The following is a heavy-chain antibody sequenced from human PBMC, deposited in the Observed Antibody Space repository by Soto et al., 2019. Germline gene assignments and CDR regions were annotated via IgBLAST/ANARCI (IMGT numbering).Heavy chain of an antibody. V-gene: IGHV3-33*01. CDR3: ARDARGGHFDS. D-gene: IGHD6-25*01. Sequence: QVQLVESGGGVVQPGRSLRLSCAASGFTFSSYGMHWVRQAPGKGLEWVAVIWYDGSNKYYADSVKGRFTISRDNSKNTLYLQMNSLRAEDTAVYYCARDARGGHFDSWGQGTLVTVSS. CDR1: GFTFSSYG. CDR2: IWYDGSNK. J-gene: IGHJ4*02.